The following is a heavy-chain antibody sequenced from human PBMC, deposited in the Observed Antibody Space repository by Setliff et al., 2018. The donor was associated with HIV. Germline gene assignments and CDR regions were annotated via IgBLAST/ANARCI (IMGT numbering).Heavy chain of an antibody. Sequence: SETLSLTCTVSGVSISNYYWSWIRQPPGKGLEWIGYMYYSGNTNYNPSLKSRVTISVDTSKSQFSLKVNSVTAADTAIYYCARGGPTVAYGVDVWGQGTTVTVSS. CDR3: ARGGPTVAYGVDV. CDR1: GVSISNYY. V-gene: IGHV4-59*12. J-gene: IGHJ6*02. D-gene: IGHD4-17*01. CDR2: MYYSGNT.